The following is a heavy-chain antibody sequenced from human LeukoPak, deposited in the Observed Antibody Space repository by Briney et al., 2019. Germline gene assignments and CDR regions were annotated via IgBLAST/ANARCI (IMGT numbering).Heavy chain of an antibody. D-gene: IGHD6-19*01. CDR3: ARAVYSSGPYGDY. V-gene: IGHV3-23*01. CDR1: GFTFSTFA. CDR2: IFPSGGEI. Sequence: GGSLRLSCAASGFTFSTFAMIWVRQPPGKGLEWVSSIFPSGGEIHYADSVRGRFTISRDNSKNTLYLQMNSLRAEDTAVYYCARAVYSSGPYGDYWGQGTLVTVSS. J-gene: IGHJ4*02.